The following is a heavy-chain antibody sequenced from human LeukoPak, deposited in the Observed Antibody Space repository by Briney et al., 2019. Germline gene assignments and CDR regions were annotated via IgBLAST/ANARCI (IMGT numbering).Heavy chain of an antibody. D-gene: IGHD3-22*01. CDR3: AKEGGYYDSSGYFDY. CDR1: GFTFSSYA. J-gene: IGHJ4*02. Sequence: GRSLRLSCAASGFTFSSYAMHWVRQAPGKGLEWVAVISYDGSNKYYADSVKGRFTISRDNSKNTLYLQMNSLRAEDTAVYYCAKEGGYYDSSGYFDYWGQGTLVTVSS. V-gene: IGHV3-30*04. CDR2: ISYDGSNK.